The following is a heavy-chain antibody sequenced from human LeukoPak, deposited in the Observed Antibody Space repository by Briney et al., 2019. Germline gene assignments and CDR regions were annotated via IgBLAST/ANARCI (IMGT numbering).Heavy chain of an antibody. CDR1: GFTFSSYA. D-gene: IGHD2/OR15-2a*01. CDR3: AREVIGTPTMNWFDP. Sequence: PGRSLRLSCAASGFTFSSYAMHWVRQAPGKGLEWVAVISYDGSNKYYADSVKGRFTISRDNSKNTLYLQMNSLRAEDTAVYYCAREVIGTPTMNWFDPWGQGTLVPVSS. V-gene: IGHV3-30*04. J-gene: IGHJ5*02. CDR2: ISYDGSNK.